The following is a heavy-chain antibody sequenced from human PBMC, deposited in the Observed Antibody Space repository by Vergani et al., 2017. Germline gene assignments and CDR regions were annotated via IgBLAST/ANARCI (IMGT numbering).Heavy chain of an antibody. CDR1: GYTFPGYY. J-gene: IGHJ4*02. CDR3: ARVPYGDYYFDY. CDR2: INPNSGGT. D-gene: IGHD4-17*01. V-gene: IGHV1-2*02. Sequence: QVQLVQSGAEVKKPGASVKVSCKASGYTFPGYYMHWVRQAPGQGLEWMGWINPNSGGTNYAQKFQGRVTITADESTSTAYMELSSLRSEDTAVYYCARVPYGDYYFDYWGQGTLVTVSS.